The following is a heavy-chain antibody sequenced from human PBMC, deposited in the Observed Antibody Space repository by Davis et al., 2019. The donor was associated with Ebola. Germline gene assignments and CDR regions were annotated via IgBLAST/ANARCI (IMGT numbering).Heavy chain of an antibody. Sequence: MPGGSLRLSCTVSGGSISSGGYYWSWIRQHPGKGLEWIGYIYHRGDTNYSPSLKSRVTMSVDTSKNQFSLKLSSVTAADTAVYYCARRMDVWGQGTTVTVSS. CDR2: IYHRGDT. CDR1: GGSISSGGYY. CDR3: ARRMDV. J-gene: IGHJ6*02. V-gene: IGHV4-61*08.